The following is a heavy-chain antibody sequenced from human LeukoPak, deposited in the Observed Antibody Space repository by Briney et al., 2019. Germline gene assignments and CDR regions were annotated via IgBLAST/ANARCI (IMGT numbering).Heavy chain of an antibody. CDR3: ARVPPGYSNYVQMDV. J-gene: IGHJ6*04. D-gene: IGHD4-11*01. CDR2: ISAYNGNT. Sequence: ASVKVSCKASGYTFSSYGISWVRQAPGQGLEWMGWISAYNGNTNYAQKLQGRVTMTTDTSTSKAYMELRSLRSDDTAVYYCARVPPGYSNYVQMDVWGKGTTVTVSS. V-gene: IGHV1-18*01. CDR1: GYTFSSYG.